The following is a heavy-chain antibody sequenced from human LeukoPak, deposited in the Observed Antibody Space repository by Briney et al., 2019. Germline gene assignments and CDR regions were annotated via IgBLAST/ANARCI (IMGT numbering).Heavy chain of an antibody. D-gene: IGHD2-2*01. CDR1: GGSISSYY. V-gene: IGHV4-59*08. CDR2: IYYSGSA. Sequence: SETLSLTCTVSGGSISSYYWSWIRQPPGKGLEWIGYIYYSGSANYNPSLKSRVTISVDTSKNQFSLKLSSVTAADTAVYYCARHRYCTSTSCTFYFDSWGQGRLVTVSS. J-gene: IGHJ4*02. CDR3: ARHRYCTSTSCTFYFDS.